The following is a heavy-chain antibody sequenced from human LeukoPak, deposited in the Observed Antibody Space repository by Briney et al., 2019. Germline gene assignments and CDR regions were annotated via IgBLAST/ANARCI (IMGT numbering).Heavy chain of an antibody. CDR3: ARVVRWAAHFDY. CDR2: IYYSVRT. Sequence: SETLSLTCTVSGGSISSSSYYWGWIRQPPGKGLEWHGYIYYSVRTNYTPSLKSRVTISVDTSKNHFSLKLSSVTAADTAVYYCARVVRWAAHFDYWGQGTLVTVSS. J-gene: IGHJ4*02. V-gene: IGHV4-61*05. D-gene: IGHD4-23*01. CDR1: GGSISSSSYY.